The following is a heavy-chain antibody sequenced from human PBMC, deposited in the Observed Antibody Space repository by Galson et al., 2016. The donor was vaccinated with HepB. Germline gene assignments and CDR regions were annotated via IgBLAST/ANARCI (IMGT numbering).Heavy chain of an antibody. CDR1: GYTFSDHW. V-gene: IGHV5-51*01. D-gene: IGHD3-9*01. CDR3: AGGSEHYFPY. J-gene: IGHJ4*02. Sequence: QSGAEVKKVGDSLKISCKGSGYTFSDHWIGWVRQMPGKRLEWMGIIYPGDSETRYSPSFRGQVIISVDKYINTAFLEWSALQASDTGVYYCAGGSEHYFPYWAQGTQVTVSA. CDR2: IYPGDSET.